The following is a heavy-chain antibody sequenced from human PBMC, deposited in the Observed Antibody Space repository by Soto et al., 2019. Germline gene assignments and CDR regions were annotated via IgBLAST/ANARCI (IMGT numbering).Heavy chain of an antibody. CDR2: IVPFFGTP. Sequence: SVKVSCRASGRPFGTYCISWVPQAPGQGLEWMGGIVPFFGTPDYAENLQGRVTITADESTSTAYMELSSLRSGDTAVYYGARANHVAMITYVCVGEEGWGYGT. J-gene: IGHJ6*02. CDR1: GRPFGTYC. D-gene: IGHD3-16*01. V-gene: IGHV1-69*13. CDR3: ARANHVAMITYVCVGEEG.